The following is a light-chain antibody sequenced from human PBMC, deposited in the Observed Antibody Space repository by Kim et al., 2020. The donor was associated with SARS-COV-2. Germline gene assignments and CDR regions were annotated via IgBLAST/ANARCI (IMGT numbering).Light chain of an antibody. J-gene: IGKJ5*01. CDR3: QQSFSTLIT. Sequence: AFVGDRLTISCRASKNIRGYLNWSQQRPGKAPKLLISAASSLRSGVPSRFSGSGFGTDFTLTISSLQPEDFATYYCQQSFSTLITFGQGTRLEIK. CDR1: KNIRGY. V-gene: IGKV1-39*01. CDR2: AAS.